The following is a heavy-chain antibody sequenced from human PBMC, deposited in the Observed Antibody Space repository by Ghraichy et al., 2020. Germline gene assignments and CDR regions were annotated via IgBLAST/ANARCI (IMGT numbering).Heavy chain of an antibody. Sequence: GGSLRLSCAASGFTFSTYSMNWVRQAPGKGLEWVSYISSSSSTIYYADSVKGRFTISRDNAKNSLYLQMNSLRDEDTAVYYCARDRFLGYFSGGSCYSIDYWGQGTLVTVSS. D-gene: IGHD2-15*01. V-gene: IGHV3-48*02. CDR2: ISSSSSTI. CDR1: GFTFSTYS. CDR3: ARDRFLGYFSGGSCYSIDY. J-gene: IGHJ4*02.